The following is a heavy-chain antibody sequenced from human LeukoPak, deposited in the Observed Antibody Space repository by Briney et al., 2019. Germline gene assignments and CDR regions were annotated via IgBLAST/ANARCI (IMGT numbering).Heavy chain of an antibody. CDR3: AKDWSPQHQTISKGGY. CDR1: GLTFSSYA. Sequence: GGSLRLSCAASGLTFSSYAMSWVRQAPGKGLEWVSTISRSGGDTYFADSVKGRFTISRDISMNTLYLQMDSLRAEDTAVYYCAKDWSPQHQTISKGGYWGQGTLVTVSS. V-gene: IGHV3-23*01. CDR2: ISRSGGDT. J-gene: IGHJ4*02. D-gene: IGHD4/OR15-4a*01.